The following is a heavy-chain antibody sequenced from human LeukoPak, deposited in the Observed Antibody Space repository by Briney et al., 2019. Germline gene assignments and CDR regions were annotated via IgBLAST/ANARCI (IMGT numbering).Heavy chain of an antibody. CDR1: GFTFSSYS. D-gene: IGHD6-13*01. V-gene: IGHV3-21*01. CDR2: ISSSSSYI. CDR3: AKDGVSIAAAGTSIKPFDY. Sequence: GGSLRLSCAASGFTFSSYSMNWVRQAPGKGLEWVSSISSSSSYIYYADSVKGRFTISRDNAKNSLYLQMNSLRAEDTAVYYCAKDGVSIAAAGTSIKPFDYWGQGTLVTVSS. J-gene: IGHJ4*02.